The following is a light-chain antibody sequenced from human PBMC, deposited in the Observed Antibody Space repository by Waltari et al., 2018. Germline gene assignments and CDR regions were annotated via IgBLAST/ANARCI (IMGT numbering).Light chain of an antibody. J-gene: IGKJ1*01. CDR2: RAS. Sequence: IEMTQSPSTLSASVGDRVTLACRASQRIGSRLAWYQQKPGGAPKLLIYRASDLESGVPSTFSGDGSGTDFTLTISSLQPNDSAIYYCQQYDTYPGTFGQGTKV. CDR1: QRIGSR. V-gene: IGKV1-5*03. CDR3: QQYDTYPGT.